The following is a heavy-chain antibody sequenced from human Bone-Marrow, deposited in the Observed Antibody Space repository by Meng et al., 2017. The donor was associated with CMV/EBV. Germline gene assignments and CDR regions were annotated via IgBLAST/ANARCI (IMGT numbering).Heavy chain of an antibody. CDR3: ANLHTGVHPY. CDR2: ISGSGDST. CDR1: GFTVSSNE. D-gene: IGHD2-8*02. Sequence: GESLKISCAASGFTVSSNEMSWVRQAPGKGLEWVSSISGSGDSTYYADSVKGRFTISRDNSKSTLYLQMNSLRAEDTAVYHCANLHTGVHPYWGQGTLVTVSS. V-gene: IGHV3-23*01. J-gene: IGHJ4*02.